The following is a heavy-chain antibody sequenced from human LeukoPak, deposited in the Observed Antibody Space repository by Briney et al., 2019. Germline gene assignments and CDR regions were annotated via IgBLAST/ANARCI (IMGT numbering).Heavy chain of an antibody. CDR2: IKSDGSSP. J-gene: IGHJ4*02. CDR3: AALDHGHDF. CDR1: GFTFNTYW. V-gene: IGHV3-74*01. Sequence: GGSLRLSCAASGFTFNTYWMHWVRQAPGKGLVWVSRIKSDGSSPAYADSVRGRFTISRDNAKNTLYLQMNSLRADDTAVYYCAALDHGHDFWGQGALVTVSS.